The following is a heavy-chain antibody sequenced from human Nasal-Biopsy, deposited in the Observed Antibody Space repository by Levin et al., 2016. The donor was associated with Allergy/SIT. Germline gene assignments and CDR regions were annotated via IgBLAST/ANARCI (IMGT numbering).Heavy chain of an antibody. CDR1: GFTFSGHW. Sequence: GGSLRLSCVASGFTFSGHWMNWVRQAAGKGLVWVSRINSDGSITSYADSVKGRFTISRDNAKNTLYLQMDSLRVEDTAMYYCARGIRSSSPYGMDVWGQGTTVTVSS. D-gene: IGHD6-6*01. V-gene: IGHV3-74*01. J-gene: IGHJ6*02. CDR3: ARGIRSSSPYGMDV. CDR2: INSDGSIT.